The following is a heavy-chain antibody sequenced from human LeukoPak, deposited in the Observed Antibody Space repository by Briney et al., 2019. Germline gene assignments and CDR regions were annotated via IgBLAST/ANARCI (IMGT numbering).Heavy chain of an antibody. D-gene: IGHD3-22*01. CDR3: ARAPKYYYDSSGYYPNGY. CDR2: IKQDGSEK. J-gene: IGHJ4*02. CDR1: GFTFSSYW. V-gene: IGHV3-7*05. Sequence: GGSLRLSCAASGFTFSSYWMSWVRQAPGKGLEWVANIKQDGSEKYYVDSVKGRLTISRDNAKNSLYLQMNSLRAEDTAVYYCARAPKYYYDSSGYYPNGYWGQGTLVTVSS.